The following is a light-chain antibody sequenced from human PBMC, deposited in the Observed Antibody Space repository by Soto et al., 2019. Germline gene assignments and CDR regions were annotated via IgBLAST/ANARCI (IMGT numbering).Light chain of an antibody. CDR1: QSISSW. Sequence: IQMTHSPSPLSASVGDRVTITCRASQSISSWLAWYQQKPGTAPNLLIYKASTLQSGVPSRFSGSGSGTEFTLTISSLQPDDSATYYCQQYNDNWTFGQGTKVDIK. CDR2: KAS. CDR3: QQYNDNWT. V-gene: IGKV1-5*03. J-gene: IGKJ1*01.